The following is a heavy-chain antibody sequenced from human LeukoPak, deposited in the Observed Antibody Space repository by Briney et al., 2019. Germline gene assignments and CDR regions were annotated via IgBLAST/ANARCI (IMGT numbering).Heavy chain of an antibody. D-gene: IGHD6-19*01. CDR2: ISAYNGNT. CDR3: AKLYSSGWPLECMDV. Sequence: ASAKVSCKASGYTFTSYAISWVRQAPGQGLEYMGYISAYNGNTNCAQKFQGRVIMTTDTPTSTVYMELRSLRSDDTAVYYCAKLYSSGWPLECMDVWGQGTTVTVSS. CDR1: GYTFTSYA. J-gene: IGHJ6*02. V-gene: IGHV1-18*01.